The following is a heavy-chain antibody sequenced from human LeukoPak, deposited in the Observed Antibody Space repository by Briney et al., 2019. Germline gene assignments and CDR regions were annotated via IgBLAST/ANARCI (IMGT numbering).Heavy chain of an antibody. V-gene: IGHV5-51*01. Sequence: GESLKISCKASGYSFTTYWIGWVRQMPGKGLEWMGIIYPGDSETRYSPSFQGQVTISADKSISTAYLQWSSLKASDTAMYYCARHLYISSWFDYWGQGTLVTVSS. CDR3: ARHLYISSWFDY. CDR1: GYSFTTYW. J-gene: IGHJ4*02. D-gene: IGHD6-13*01. CDR2: IYPGDSET.